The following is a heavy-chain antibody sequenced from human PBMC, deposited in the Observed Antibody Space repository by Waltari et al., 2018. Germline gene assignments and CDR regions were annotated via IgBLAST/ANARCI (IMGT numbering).Heavy chain of an antibody. D-gene: IGHD6-13*01. J-gene: IGHJ4*02. Sequence: QVQLVESGGGVVQPGRSLRLSCATSGFNFSNYAMHWVRQAPGKWLEVWPVIAYDGSKEYYADSVKGRFTISRDKSKNTLFLQMNSLISVDTAIYYCARAYTSSSGLLWLSAADCWGQGTLVTVSS. CDR3: ARAYTSSSGLLWLSAADC. CDR1: GFNFSNYA. V-gene: IGHV3-30-3*01. CDR2: IAYDGSKE.